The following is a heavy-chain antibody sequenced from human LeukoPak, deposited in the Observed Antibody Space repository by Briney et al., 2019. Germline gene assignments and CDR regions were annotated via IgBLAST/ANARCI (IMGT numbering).Heavy chain of an antibody. CDR3: ARDSSGWPLYYYYGMDV. CDR1: GYTFTSYG. Sequence: ASVKVSCKASGYTFTSYGIGWVRQAPGQGLEWMGWISAYNGNTNYAQKLQGRVTMTTDTSTSTAYMELRSLRSDDTAVYYCARDSSGWPLYYYYGMDVWGQGTTVTVSS. V-gene: IGHV1-18*01. D-gene: IGHD6-19*01. J-gene: IGHJ6*02. CDR2: ISAYNGNT.